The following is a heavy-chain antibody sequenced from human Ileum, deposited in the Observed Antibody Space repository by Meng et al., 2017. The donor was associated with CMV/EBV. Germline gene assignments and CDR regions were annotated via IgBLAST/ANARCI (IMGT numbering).Heavy chain of an antibody. D-gene: IGHD2-15*01. Sequence: TFSDYYMSWIRKEPGKGLEWVSYSSSSGSTIYYADSVKGRCTISRDNAKNSLYLQMNSLRAEDTAVYYCARVMGYCSGGSCYSDYFDYWGQGTLVTVSS. CDR3: ARVMGYCSGGSCYSDYFDY. CDR1: TFSDYY. J-gene: IGHJ4*02. V-gene: IGHV3-11*01. CDR2: SSSSGSTI.